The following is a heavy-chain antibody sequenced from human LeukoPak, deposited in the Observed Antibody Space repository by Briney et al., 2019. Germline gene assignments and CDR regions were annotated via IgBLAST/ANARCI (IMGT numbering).Heavy chain of an antibody. D-gene: IGHD6-19*01. CDR3: AKDLGGGSGCYDL. Sequence: GGSLRLSCAASGFTFSNYAMSWVRQTPGKGLEWVSAISGSGGSTYYADSVQGRFTISRDNSKNTLYLQMNSLRAEDTAVYYCAKDLGGGSGCYDLWGRGTLVTVSS. CDR2: ISGSGGST. J-gene: IGHJ2*01. V-gene: IGHV3-23*01. CDR1: GFTFSNYA.